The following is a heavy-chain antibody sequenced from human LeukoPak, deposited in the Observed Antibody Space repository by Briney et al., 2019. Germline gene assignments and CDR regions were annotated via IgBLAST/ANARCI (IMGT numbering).Heavy chain of an antibody. D-gene: IGHD6-6*01. CDR3: ARRAFIAASFDP. V-gene: IGHV5-51*01. CDR1: GYRFSTYW. Sequence: GESLKISCKGSGYRFSTYWIGWVRQMPGKGLEWMGIIYPGDSDTRYSPSFQGQVTISADKSISTAYLQWSSLKASDTAMYYCARRAFIAASFDPWGQGTLVTVSS. J-gene: IGHJ5*02. CDR2: IYPGDSDT.